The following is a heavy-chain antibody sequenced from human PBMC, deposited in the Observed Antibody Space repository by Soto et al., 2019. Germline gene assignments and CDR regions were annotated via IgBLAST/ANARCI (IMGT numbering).Heavy chain of an antibody. D-gene: IGHD2-21*02. V-gene: IGHV1-69*13. J-gene: IGHJ4*02. Sequence: GASVKVSCKASGGTFSSYAISWVRQAPGQGLEWMGGIIPIFGTANYAQKFQGRVTITADESTSTAYMELSSLRSEDTAVYYCARDPRYGGNSGAFDYWGQGTLVTVSS. CDR1: GGTFSSYA. CDR3: ARDPRYGGNSGAFDY. CDR2: IIPIFGTA.